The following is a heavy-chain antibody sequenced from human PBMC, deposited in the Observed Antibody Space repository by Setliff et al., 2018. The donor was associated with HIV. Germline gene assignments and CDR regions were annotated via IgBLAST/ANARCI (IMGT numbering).Heavy chain of an antibody. V-gene: IGHV4-34*01. CDR3: AGTLRAAAMGYFDY. Sequence: SETLSLTCAVYGGSFSGYFWSWIRQPPQKSLEWSVEINHSGDTNYNPSLKSRVTISVDTSKNQFSLKLTSVTAADTAVYYCAGTLRAAAMGYFDYWGQGTLVTVSS. D-gene: IGHD5-18*01. CDR2: INHSGDT. CDR1: GGSFSGYF. J-gene: IGHJ4*02.